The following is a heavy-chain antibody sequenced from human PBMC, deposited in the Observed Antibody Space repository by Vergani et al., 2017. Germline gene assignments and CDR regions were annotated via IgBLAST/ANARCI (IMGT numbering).Heavy chain of an antibody. J-gene: IGHJ4*02. CDR2: INPNSGGT. CDR3: ARDQRSTYYYDSSGYYTY. V-gene: IGHV1-2*02. CDR1: GYTFTGYY. D-gene: IGHD3-22*01. Sequence: QVQLVQSGAEVKKPGASVKVSCKASGYTFTGYYMHWVRQAPGQGLEWMGWINPNSGGTNYAQKFQGRVTMTGDTSISTAYMELSRLRSDDTAVYYCARDQRSTYYYDSSGYYTYWGQGTLVTVSS.